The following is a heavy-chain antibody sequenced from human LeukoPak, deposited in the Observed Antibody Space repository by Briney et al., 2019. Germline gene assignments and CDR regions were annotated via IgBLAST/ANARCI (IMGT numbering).Heavy chain of an antibody. CDR1: GFTFSIYW. CDR3: AKDEGRCLDY. D-gene: IGHD2-15*01. J-gene: IGHJ4*02. Sequence: GGSLRLSCAASGFTFSIYWMHWVRQAPGKGLEWVSLISGDGGTTYYADSVKGRFTISRDNSKNSLYLQMNSLRTEDTALYYCAKDEGRCLDYWGQGTLVTVSS. CDR2: ISGDGGTT. V-gene: IGHV3-43*02.